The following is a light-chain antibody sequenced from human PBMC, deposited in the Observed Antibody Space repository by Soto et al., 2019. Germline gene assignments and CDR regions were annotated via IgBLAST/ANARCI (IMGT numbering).Light chain of an antibody. V-gene: IGKV1-5*01. CDR1: QSISTW. Sequence: DIQMTQSPSTLSASVGDRVTITCRASQSISTWLVWYQQKPGKAPKVLIYDASSLQSGVPSRFSGHGSGTDFTLTISSLQPDDSAIYYCQQYKTYTTFGHWTKLEIK. CDR3: QQYKTYTT. CDR2: DAS. J-gene: IGKJ2*01.